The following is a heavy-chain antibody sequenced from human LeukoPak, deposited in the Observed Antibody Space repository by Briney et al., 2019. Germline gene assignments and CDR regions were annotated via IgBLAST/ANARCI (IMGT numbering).Heavy chain of an antibody. V-gene: IGHV3-64*01. CDR3: ARLSVAVVDADY. CDR1: RFTFSSYA. D-gene: IGHD6-19*01. CDR2: ISNNGGST. J-gene: IGHJ4*02. Sequence: GGSLRLSCAASRFTFSSYAMHWVRQAPGKGLEYVSAISNNGGSTYYANSVKGRFTISRDNSKNTLYLQMGSLRAEDMAVYYCARLSVAVVDADYWGQGTLVTVSS.